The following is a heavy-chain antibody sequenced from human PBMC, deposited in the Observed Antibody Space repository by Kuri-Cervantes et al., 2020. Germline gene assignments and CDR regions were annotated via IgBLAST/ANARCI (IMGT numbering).Heavy chain of an antibody. V-gene: IGHV1-69*01. Sequence: KISCKASGYTFTGYYMHWVRQAPGQGLEWMGGIIPIFGTANYAQKFQGRVTITADESTSTAYMELSSLRSEDTAVYYCARSGEYSGSLGWGQGTLVTVSS. J-gene: IGHJ4*02. CDR3: ARSGEYSGSLG. CDR1: GYTFTGYY. D-gene: IGHD1-26*01. CDR2: IIPIFGTA.